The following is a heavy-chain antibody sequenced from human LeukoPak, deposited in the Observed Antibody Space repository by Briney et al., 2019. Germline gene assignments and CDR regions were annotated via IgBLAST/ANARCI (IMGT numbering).Heavy chain of an antibody. CDR2: ISSRSRGI. CDR1: GFTFDTYE. D-gene: IGHD4-17*01. V-gene: IGHV3-48*03. Sequence: PGGSLRLSCGASGFTFDTYEMNWVRQAPGKGLEWLASISSRSRGIYYADSVKGRFTISRDNAKNSLYLQMNSLRAEDTAPYYCARDDSTVTRFDYWGQGTLVTVSS. CDR3: ARDDSTVTRFDY. J-gene: IGHJ4*02.